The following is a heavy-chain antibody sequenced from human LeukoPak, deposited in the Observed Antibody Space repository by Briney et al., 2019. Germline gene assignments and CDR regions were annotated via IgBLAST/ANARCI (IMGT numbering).Heavy chain of an antibody. J-gene: IGHJ4*02. CDR1: GLTFSSYS. CDR2: ISSSSSTI. CDR3: ARGNGRFDY. V-gene: IGHV3-48*01. Sequence: GGSLRLSCAASGLTFSSYSMNWVRQAPGKGLQWVSYISSSSSTIYYADSVKGRFTISRDNAKNSLYLQMNSLRAEDTAIYYCARGNGRFDYWGQGTLVIVSS. D-gene: IGHD2-8*01.